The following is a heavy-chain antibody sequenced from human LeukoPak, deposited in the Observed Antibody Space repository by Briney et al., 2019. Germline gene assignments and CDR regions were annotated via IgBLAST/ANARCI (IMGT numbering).Heavy chain of an antibody. J-gene: IGHJ3*02. D-gene: IGHD3-9*01. CDR3: ARANFDWSNDAFDI. CDR2: ISAYNGNT. Sequence: ASVEVSCKASGYTFTSYGISWVRQAPGQGLEWMGWISAYNGNTNYAQKLQGRVTMTTDTSTSTAYMELRSLRSDDTAVYYCARANFDWSNDAFDIWGQGTMVTVSS. V-gene: IGHV1-18*01. CDR1: GYTFTSYG.